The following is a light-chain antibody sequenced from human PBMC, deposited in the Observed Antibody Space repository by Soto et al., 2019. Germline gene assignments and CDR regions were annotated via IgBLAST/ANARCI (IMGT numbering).Light chain of an antibody. J-gene: IGLJ2*01. V-gene: IGLV2-8*01. CDR2: EVS. CDR1: SSDVGLYNY. CDR3: SSYAGSNNLV. Sequence: QSALTQPPSASGSPGQSVTISCTGTSSDVGLYNYVSWYQQHPGKAPKAIIFEVSQRPSGVPYRFSGSKSGNTASLTVSGLQAEDEADYYCSSYAGSNNLVFGGGTKLTVL.